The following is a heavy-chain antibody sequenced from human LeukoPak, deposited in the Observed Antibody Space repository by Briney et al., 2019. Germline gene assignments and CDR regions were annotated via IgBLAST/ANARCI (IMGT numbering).Heavy chain of an antibody. CDR1: GYTFTSYG. V-gene: IGHV1-18*01. Sequence: ASVKVSCKASGYTFTSYGISWVRQAPGQGLEWMGWISAYNGNTNYAQKLQGRVTMTTDTSTSTAYMELRSLRSDDTAVYYCARGAQYYETSGYYTPFDYWGQGTLVTVSS. CDR3: ARGAQYYETSGYYTPFDY. D-gene: IGHD3-22*01. CDR2: ISAYNGNT. J-gene: IGHJ4*02.